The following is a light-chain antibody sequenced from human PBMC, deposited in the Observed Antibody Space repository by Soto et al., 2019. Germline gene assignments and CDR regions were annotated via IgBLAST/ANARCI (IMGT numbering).Light chain of an antibody. CDR2: DDN. CDR3: GTWDSSLSAVL. Sequence: QSVLTQPPSVSAAPGQKVTISCSGSSSNIGNNDVSCCQQLPGTVPKLLIYDDNKRSSGIPDRFSGSKSGTSATLGITGLQTGDEADYYCGTWDSSLSAVLFGGGTKLTVL. CDR1: SSNIGNND. J-gene: IGLJ2*01. V-gene: IGLV1-51*01.